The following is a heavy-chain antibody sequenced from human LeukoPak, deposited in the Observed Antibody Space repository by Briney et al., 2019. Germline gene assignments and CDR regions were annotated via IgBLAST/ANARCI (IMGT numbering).Heavy chain of an antibody. CDR1: GFSFSRYE. J-gene: IGHJ3*02. V-gene: IGHV3-48*03. D-gene: IGHD4/OR15-4a*01. CDR2: ISSSVSSI. Sequence: PGGSLRLSCAASGFSFSRYEMNWVRQAPGKGLEWVSYISSSVSSIYYADSVKGRFTISRDNAKNSLYLQMNSLRAEDTAVYYCAEIGAVGASAIWGRGTKVTVSS. CDR3: AEIGAVGASAI.